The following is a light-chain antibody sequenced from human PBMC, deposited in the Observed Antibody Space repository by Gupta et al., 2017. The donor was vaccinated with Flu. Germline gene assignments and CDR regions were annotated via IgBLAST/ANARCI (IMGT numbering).Light chain of an antibody. CDR3: QTWGTGVRV. CDR1: SGHSSYA. J-gene: IGLJ2*01. CDR2: LNSDGSH. Sequence: QLVLTQSPSASASLGASVKLTCTLSSGHSSYAIAWHQQQPEKGPRYLMKLNSDGSHSKGDGIPDRFSGSSSGADRYLTISSLKYEDEADYYCQTWGTGVRVFGGGTKLTVL. V-gene: IGLV4-69*01.